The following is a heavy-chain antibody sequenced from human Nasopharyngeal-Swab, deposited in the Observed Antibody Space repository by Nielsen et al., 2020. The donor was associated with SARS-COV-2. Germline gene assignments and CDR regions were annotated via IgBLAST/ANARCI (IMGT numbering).Heavy chain of an antibody. CDR3: ARDKAGGGVLGY. J-gene: IGHJ4*02. D-gene: IGHD2-8*02. V-gene: IGHV1-69*13. CDR1: GGTFSSYA. CDR2: IIPIFGTA. Sequence: SVKVSCKASGGTFSSYAISWVRQAPGQGLEWMGGIIPIFGTANYAQKFQGRVTITADESTSTAYMELSSLRSEDTAVYYWARDKAGGGVLGYWGQGTLVTVSS.